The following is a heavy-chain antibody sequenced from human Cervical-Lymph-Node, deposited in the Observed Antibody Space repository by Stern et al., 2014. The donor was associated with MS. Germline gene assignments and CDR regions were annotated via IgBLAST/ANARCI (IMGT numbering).Heavy chain of an antibody. Sequence: VQLVESGGGVVQPGRSLRLSCAASGFTFSSYAMHWVRQAPGKGLEWGAVISYDGSNEYYADSVKGRFTISRDNSKNTLYLQMNSLRAEDTAVYYCARARGPAYNSSPLLWGQGTLVTVSS. J-gene: IGHJ4*02. V-gene: IGHV3-30-3*01. D-gene: IGHD6-6*01. CDR2: ISYDGSNE. CDR3: ARARGPAYNSSPLL. CDR1: GFTFSSYA.